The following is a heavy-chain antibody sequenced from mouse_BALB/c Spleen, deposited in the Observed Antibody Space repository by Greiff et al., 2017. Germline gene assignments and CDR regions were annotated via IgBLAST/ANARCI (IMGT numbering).Heavy chain of an antibody. D-gene: IGHD2-1*01. Sequence: EVKLVESGGGLVKPGGSLKLSCAASGFTFSDYYMYWVRQTPEKRLEWVATISDGGSYTYYPDSVKGRFTISRDNAKNNLYLQMSSLKSEDTAMYYCARERGNPPSYAMDYWGQGTSVTVSA. CDR3: ARERGNPPSYAMDY. V-gene: IGHV5-4*02. CDR2: ISDGGSYT. CDR1: GFTFSDYY. J-gene: IGHJ4*01.